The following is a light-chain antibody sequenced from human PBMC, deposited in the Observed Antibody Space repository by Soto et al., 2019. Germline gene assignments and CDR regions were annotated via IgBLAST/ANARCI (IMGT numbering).Light chain of an antibody. CDR2: DAS. J-gene: IGKJ2*01. CDR3: QQYYTLPPYT. Sequence: DIQMTQSPSTLSASLGERATISCQANQDIGNYLNWYQQKPGKAPRLLIYDASTLEIGVPSRVSGSGSGTDFTFTISSLQAEDIAAYYCQQYYTLPPYTFGPGTKVDLK. V-gene: IGKV1-33*01. CDR1: QDIGNY.